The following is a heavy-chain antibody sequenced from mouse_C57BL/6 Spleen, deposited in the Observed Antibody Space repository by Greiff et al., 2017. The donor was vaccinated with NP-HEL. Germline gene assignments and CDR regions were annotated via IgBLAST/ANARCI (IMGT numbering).Heavy chain of an antibody. Sequence: QVQLQQSGAELAKPGASVKLSCKASGYTFTSYWMHWVKQRPGQGLEWIGYINPSSGYTKYNQKFKAKATLTADKSSSTASMQLSSLTYEDSAVYYCARETMVTHYYAMDYWGQGTSVTVSS. J-gene: IGHJ4*01. CDR2: INPSSGYT. D-gene: IGHD2-2*01. CDR1: GYTFTSYW. V-gene: IGHV1-7*01. CDR3: ARETMVTHYYAMDY.